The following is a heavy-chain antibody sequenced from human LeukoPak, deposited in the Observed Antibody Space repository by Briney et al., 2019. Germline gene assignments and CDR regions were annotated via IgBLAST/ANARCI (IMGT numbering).Heavy chain of an antibody. CDR1: GNYW. V-gene: IGHV3-74*01. J-gene: IGHJ4*02. CDR3: VSFYETY. D-gene: IGHD2/OR15-2a*01. CDR2: VNSDGSWT. Sequence: GGSLRLSCAASGNYWMHWVRQAPGKGLVWVSHVNSDGSWTSYADSVKGRFTISKDNAKNTVYLQMNSLRAEDTAVYYCVSFYETYWGRGTLVTVSS.